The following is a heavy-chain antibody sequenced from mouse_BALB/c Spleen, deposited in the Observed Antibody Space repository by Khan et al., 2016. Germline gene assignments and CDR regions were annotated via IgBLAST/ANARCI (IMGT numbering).Heavy chain of an antibody. J-gene: IGHJ3*01. CDR3: ARRSSYYDYDGFAY. D-gene: IGHD2-4*01. V-gene: IGHV9-3-1*01. Sequence: QIQLVQSGPELKKPGETVKISCKASGYTFTNYGMNWVKQAPGKGLKWMGWINTYTGEPTYADDFKGRFAFSLETSASTAYLQINNLKNEDTATYFCARRSSYYDYDGFAYWGPGTLVTVSA. CDR1: GYTFTNYG. CDR2: INTYTGEP.